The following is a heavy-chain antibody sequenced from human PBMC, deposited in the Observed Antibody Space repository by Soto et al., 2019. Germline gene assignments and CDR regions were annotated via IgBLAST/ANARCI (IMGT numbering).Heavy chain of an antibody. Sequence: QLQLQESGPGLVKPSETLSLTCTVSGGSISSSSYYWGWIRQPPGKGLEWIGSIYYSGSTYYNPSPKSRVTISVDTSKNQFSLKLSSVTAADTAVYYCARLSSSWYYYYYYMDVWGKGTTVTVSS. CDR1: GGSISSSSYY. V-gene: IGHV4-39*01. CDR2: IYYSGST. CDR3: ARLSSSWYYYYYYMDV. J-gene: IGHJ6*03. D-gene: IGHD6-13*01.